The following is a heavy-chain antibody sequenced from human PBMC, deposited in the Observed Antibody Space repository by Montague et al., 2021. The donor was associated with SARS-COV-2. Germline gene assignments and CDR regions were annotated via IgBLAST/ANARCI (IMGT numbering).Heavy chain of an antibody. V-gene: IGHV3-23*01. Sequence: SLRLSCAASGFTFSTYAMNWVRQAPGKGLEWVSGISSGGNKHHADSVKDRFTTSRDDSRNTLYLQMHSLRAEDTAMYYCAKNFPGQFYFDDWGQGTLVAVSS. CDR2: ISSGGNK. CDR3: AKNFPGQFYFDD. D-gene: IGHD2/OR15-2a*01. J-gene: IGHJ4*02. CDR1: GFTFSTYA.